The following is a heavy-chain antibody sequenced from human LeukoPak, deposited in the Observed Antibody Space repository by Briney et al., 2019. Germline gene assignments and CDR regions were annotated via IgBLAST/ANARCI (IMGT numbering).Heavy chain of an antibody. Sequence: GGSLRLSCAASGFTFSSYSMNWVRQAPGKGLEWVSYISSSSSTIYYADSVKGRFTISRDNAKNSLYLQMNSLRAEDMAVYYCARDRAVVVPAAIYYGMDVWGQGTTVTVSS. CDR1: GFTFSSYS. CDR2: ISSSSSTI. V-gene: IGHV3-48*01. D-gene: IGHD2-2*01. J-gene: IGHJ6*02. CDR3: ARDRAVVVPAAIYYGMDV.